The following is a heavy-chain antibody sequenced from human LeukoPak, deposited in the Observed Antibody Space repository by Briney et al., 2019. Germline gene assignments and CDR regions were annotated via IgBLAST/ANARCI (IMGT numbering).Heavy chain of an antibody. CDR1: GFTFSDYY. CDR3: ARDVRGYDFWSGSLIYGMDV. D-gene: IGHD3-3*01. Sequence: GGSLRLSCAASGFTFSDYYMSWIRQAPGKGLEWVSYISSSGSTIYYADSVKDRFTISRDNAKNSLYLQMNSLRAEDTAVYYCARDVRGYDFWSGSLIYGMDVWGQGTTVTVSS. V-gene: IGHV3-11*01. J-gene: IGHJ6*02. CDR2: ISSSGSTI.